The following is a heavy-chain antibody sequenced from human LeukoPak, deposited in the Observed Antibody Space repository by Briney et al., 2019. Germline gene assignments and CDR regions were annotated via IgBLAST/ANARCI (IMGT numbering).Heavy chain of an antibody. D-gene: IGHD2-2*01. Sequence: GGSLRLSCAASGFTFSSYAMHWVRQAPGKGLEWVAVISYDGSNKYYADSVKGRFTISRDNSKNTLYLQMNSLRAEDTAVYYCARGLFGAYCSSTSCAYNWFDPWGQGTLVTVSS. CDR1: GFTFSSYA. J-gene: IGHJ5*02. CDR2: ISYDGSNK. CDR3: ARGLFGAYCSSTSCAYNWFDP. V-gene: IGHV3-30-3*01.